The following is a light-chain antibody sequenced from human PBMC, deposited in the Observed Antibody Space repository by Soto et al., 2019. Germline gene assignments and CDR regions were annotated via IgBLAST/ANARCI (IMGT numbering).Light chain of an antibody. CDR2: EVS. CDR3: SSYTSSSTRV. J-gene: IGLJ1*01. V-gene: IGLV2-14*01. CDR1: SSDVGGYNY. Sequence: QSALTQPASVSGSPGQSITISCTGTSSDVGGYNYVSWFQHHPGKAPKLVIYEVSNQPSGVSNRFSGSKSGNTASLTISDLQAEDEADYYCSSYTSSSTRVFGTGTKLTVL.